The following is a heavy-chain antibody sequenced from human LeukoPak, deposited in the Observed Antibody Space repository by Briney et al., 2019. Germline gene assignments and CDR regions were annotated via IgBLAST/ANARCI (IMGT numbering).Heavy chain of an antibody. D-gene: IGHD3-10*01. CDR2: ISGGGGST. CDR3: SKTAYDSGTYGAFDY. Sequence: GGSLRLSCTASGFNFSNCAMSWVRQAPGKGLEWVSTISGGGGSTYYADSEKGRFTISRDNSESTLYLLLNSLRAEDTAVYYCSKTAYDSGTYGAFDYWGQGTLVTVSS. CDR1: GFNFSNCA. J-gene: IGHJ4*02. V-gene: IGHV3-23*01.